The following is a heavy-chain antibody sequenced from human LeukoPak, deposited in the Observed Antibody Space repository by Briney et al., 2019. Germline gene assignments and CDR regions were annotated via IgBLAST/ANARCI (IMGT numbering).Heavy chain of an antibody. D-gene: IGHD3-9*01. CDR1: GGSISSYY. J-gene: IGHJ6*04. CDR2: IYYSGST. V-gene: IGHV4-59*01. CDR3: ASPTLRYFDCLLSTPLNSGMDV. Sequence: PSETLSLTCTVSGGSISSYYWSWIRQPPGKGLEWIGYIYYSGSTNYNPSLKSRVTISVDTSKNQFSLKLSSVTAADTAVYYCASPTLRYFDCLLSTPLNSGMDVWGKGTTVTVSS.